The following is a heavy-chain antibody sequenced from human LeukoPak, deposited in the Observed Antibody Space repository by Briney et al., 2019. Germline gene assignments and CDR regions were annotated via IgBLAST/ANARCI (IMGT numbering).Heavy chain of an antibody. CDR3: ARDYGGNSDFDY. D-gene: IGHD4-23*01. CDR2: ISDDGINK. V-gene: IGHV3-30-3*01. J-gene: IGHJ4*02. CDR1: GFTFSSYS. Sequence: QTGGSLRLSCAASGFTFSSYSMHWVRQAPGKGLEQVAVISDDGINKYYADSVKGRFTISRDNSRNTLYLQMNSLRAEDTAVYYCARDYGGNSDFDYWGQGTLVTVSS.